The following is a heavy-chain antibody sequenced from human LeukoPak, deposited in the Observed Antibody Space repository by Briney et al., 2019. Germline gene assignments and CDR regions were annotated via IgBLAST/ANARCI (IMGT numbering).Heavy chain of an antibody. CDR2: IIPIFGTA. D-gene: IGHD2-2*02. CDR3: ARVCTSCYTEDV. Sequence: SVKVSCKASGGTFSSYAISWVRQAPGQGLEWMGGIIPIFGTANYAQKFQGRVTITADESTGTAYMELSSLRSEDTAVYYCARVCTSCYTEDVWGQGTTVTVSS. J-gene: IGHJ6*02. V-gene: IGHV1-69*13. CDR1: GGTFSSYA.